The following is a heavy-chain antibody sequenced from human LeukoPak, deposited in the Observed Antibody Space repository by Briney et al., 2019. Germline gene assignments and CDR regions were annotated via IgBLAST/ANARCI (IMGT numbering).Heavy chain of an antibody. D-gene: IGHD3-10*01. CDR2: ISSSGSTI. V-gene: IGHV3-11*01. CDR1: GFTFSDYY. Sequence: GGSLRLSCAASGFTFSDYYMSWIRQAPGKGLEWVSYISSSGSTIYYADSVKGRFTISRDNAKNSLYLQMNSLRSEDTAVYYCARGVWVRGVFRDYYYMDVWGKGTTVTISS. J-gene: IGHJ6*03. CDR3: ARGVWVRGVFRDYYYMDV.